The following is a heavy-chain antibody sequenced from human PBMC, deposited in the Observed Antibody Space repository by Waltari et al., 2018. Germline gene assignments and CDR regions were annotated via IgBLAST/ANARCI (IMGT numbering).Heavy chain of an antibody. D-gene: IGHD2-2*01. Sequence: QEQLVQSAAEVKKPGSSVKVSCKTSRDTFSTYAITWVRQAPGQGLEGMGRIIPRLDISNYAQQFQGRITITADRSTSTAYMELSSLESEDTALYYCARESRSTAGTDYWGQGTLVTVSS. V-gene: IGHV1-69*09. CDR1: RDTFSTYA. J-gene: IGHJ4*02. CDR3: ARESRSTAGTDY. CDR2: IIPRLDIS.